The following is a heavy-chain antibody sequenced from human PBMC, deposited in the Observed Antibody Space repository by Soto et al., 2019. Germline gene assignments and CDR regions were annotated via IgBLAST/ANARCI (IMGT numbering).Heavy chain of an antibody. CDR1: GFTFSSYG. CDR3: AKDLQRITMSYAPSKYYSYYYGMHV. Sequence: GGSLRLSCAASGFTFSSYGMHWVRQAPGKGLEWVAVISYDGSNKYYADSVKGRFTISRDNSKNTLYLQMNSLRAEDTAVYYCAKDLQRITMSYAPSKYYSYYYGMHVWGQGTRSPSP. V-gene: IGHV3-30*18. J-gene: IGHJ6*02. CDR2: ISYDGSNK. D-gene: IGHD3-10*02.